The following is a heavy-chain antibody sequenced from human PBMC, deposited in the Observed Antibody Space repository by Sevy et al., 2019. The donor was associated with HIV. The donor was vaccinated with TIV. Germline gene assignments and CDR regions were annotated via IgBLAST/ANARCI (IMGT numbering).Heavy chain of an antibody. CDR1: GFTFSSYA. J-gene: IGHJ6*02. D-gene: IGHD2-15*01. CDR2: ISGSGGST. Sequence: GESLKISCAASGFTFSSYAMSWVRQAPGKGLEWVSAISGSGGSTYYADSVKGRFTISRDNSKNTLYLQMNSLIAEDTAVYYCAKGEEGYCSRGSCRGGIYYYYGMDVWGQGTTVTVSS. V-gene: IGHV3-23*01. CDR3: AKGEEGYCSRGSCRGGIYYYYGMDV.